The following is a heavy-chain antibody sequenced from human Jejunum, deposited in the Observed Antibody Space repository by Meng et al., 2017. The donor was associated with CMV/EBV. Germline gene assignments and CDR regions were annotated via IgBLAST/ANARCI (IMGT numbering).Heavy chain of an antibody. CDR3: ATLISSPDYDYYYGMDV. CDR1: SFTSFS. D-gene: IGHD3-10*01. CDR2: ISSYSSHI. J-gene: IGHJ6*02. V-gene: IGHV3-21*01. Sequence: SFTSFSMNWVRQAPGKGLEWVSSISSYSSHIYYADSVKGRFTISRDNAKNSLYLQMNSLRAEDTAVYYCATLISSPDYDYYYGMDVWGQGTTVTVSS.